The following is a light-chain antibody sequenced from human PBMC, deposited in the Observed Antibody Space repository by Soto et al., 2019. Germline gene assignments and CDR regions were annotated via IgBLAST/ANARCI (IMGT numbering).Light chain of an antibody. Sequence: DVQMTQFPSTLAASVGYRVTITCRASENIKNWLAWYQQTPGKAPKVLISDASRLETGVPSRFSGSGYGTDFTLTITSLQTDDFGTYHCQQYDVHPKTFGQGTKVDI. CDR1: ENIKNW. CDR2: DAS. V-gene: IGKV1-5*01. CDR3: QQYDVHPKT. J-gene: IGKJ1*01.